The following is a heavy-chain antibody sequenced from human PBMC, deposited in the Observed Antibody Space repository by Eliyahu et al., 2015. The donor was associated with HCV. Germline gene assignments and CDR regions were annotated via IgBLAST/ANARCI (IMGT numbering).Heavy chain of an antibody. D-gene: IGHD6-19*01. V-gene: IGHV4-4*07. Sequence: QVQLQESGPGLVKPSETLSLTCTVSGGSXSSYXWSWIRQPAGKGLEWIGRIYTSGSTHYNPSLKSRVTMSVDTSKNQFSLKLSSVTAADTAVYYCARDTYSSGWRTNWFDPWGQGTLVTVSS. CDR3: ARDTYSSGWRTNWFDP. CDR1: GGSXSSYX. J-gene: IGHJ5*02. CDR2: IYTSGST.